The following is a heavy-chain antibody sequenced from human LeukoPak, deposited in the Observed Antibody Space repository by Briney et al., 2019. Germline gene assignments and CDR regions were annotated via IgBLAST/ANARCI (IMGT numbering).Heavy chain of an antibody. V-gene: IGHV4-39*02. CDR1: GGSIGSSSYY. J-gene: IGHJ4*02. CDR2: IYYSGST. Sequence: SETLSLACTVSGGSIGSSSYYWGWIRQPPGKGLQWIASIYYSGSTYYNPSLKSRVTISVDTSKNQFSLKLSSVTAADTAVYYCARDGYNWTPAHFDYWGQGTLVTVSS. D-gene: IGHD5-24*01. CDR3: ARDGYNWTPAHFDY.